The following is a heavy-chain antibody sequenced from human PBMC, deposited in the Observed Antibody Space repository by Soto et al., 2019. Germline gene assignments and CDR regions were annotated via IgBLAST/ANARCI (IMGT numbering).Heavy chain of an antibody. CDR1: GYTFTSYA. V-gene: IGHV1-3*01. D-gene: IGHD3-3*01. CDR3: ARRLRFLEWDP. Sequence: PSVKVSCKASGYTFTSYAMHWVRQAPGQRLEWMGWINAGNGNTIYAQKLQGRVTMTTDTSTSTAYMELRSLRSDDTAAYYSARRLRFLEWDPWGQGTLVTVSS. J-gene: IGHJ5*02. CDR2: INAGNGNT.